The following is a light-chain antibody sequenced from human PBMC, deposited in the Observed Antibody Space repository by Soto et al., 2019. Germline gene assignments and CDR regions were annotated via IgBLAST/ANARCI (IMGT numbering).Light chain of an antibody. J-gene: IGKJ5*01. V-gene: IGKV3-11*01. CDR3: QQRNIWPPVT. CDR2: GAF. CDR1: PSVTNY. Sequence: EIVLTQSPATLSLSPGERPTLSCRASPSVTNYLAWYQQKPGQAPRLXXYGAFNRATGIPARFSGSGSGTDFTLTISSLEPEDFAVYYCQQRNIWPPVTFGQGTRLEIK.